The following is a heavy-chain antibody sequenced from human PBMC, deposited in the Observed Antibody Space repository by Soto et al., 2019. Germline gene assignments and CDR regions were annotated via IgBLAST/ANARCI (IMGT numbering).Heavy chain of an antibody. CDR3: ARNESSNIYGMDV. CDR1: GFTFSSYS. CDR2: ISSSSFSI. Sequence: EVQLVESGGGLVKPGGSLRLSCAASGFTFSSYSMNWVRQAPGKGLEWVSSISSSSFSINYADSVKGRFSISRDNAQNSLQLQMNNLGAEDTAVYYCARNESSNIYGMDVWGQGTTVTVSS. V-gene: IGHV3-21*01. D-gene: IGHD6-6*01. J-gene: IGHJ6*02.